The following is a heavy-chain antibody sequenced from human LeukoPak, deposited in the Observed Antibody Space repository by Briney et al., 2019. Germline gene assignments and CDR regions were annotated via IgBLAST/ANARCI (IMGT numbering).Heavy chain of an antibody. CDR1: RYTFTSYG. V-gene: IGHV1-3*01. J-gene: IGHJ1*01. CDR3: ARVPLSDSSGHYYPH. CDR2: INGGNGDA. Sequence: ASVTVSCTICRYTFTSYGMHWVRQAPGQRLESIGWINGGNGDAKYSQKFQGRVTIIRDTSASTAYMELSSLRSEDTAVYYCARVPLSDSSGHYYPHWGQGTPVTVSS. D-gene: IGHD3-22*01.